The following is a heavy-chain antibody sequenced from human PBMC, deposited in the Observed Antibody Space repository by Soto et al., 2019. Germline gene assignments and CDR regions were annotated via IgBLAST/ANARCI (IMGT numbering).Heavy chain of an antibody. V-gene: IGHV3-11*06. J-gene: IGHJ4*02. D-gene: IGHD6-19*01. CDR3: ARAYSIGWNPCFDS. Sequence: PGGSLRLSCAASGFSFSNYYMGWIRQAPGKGLEWVSYITSSGSYANYADSVKGRFTISRDNAKNSVFLQMNSLRGEDTAVYFCARAYSIGWNPCFDSWGQGTLVTVSS. CDR2: ITSSGSYA. CDR1: GFSFSNYY.